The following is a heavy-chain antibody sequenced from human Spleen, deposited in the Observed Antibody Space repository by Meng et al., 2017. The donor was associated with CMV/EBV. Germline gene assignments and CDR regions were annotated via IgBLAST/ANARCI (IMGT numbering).Heavy chain of an antibody. V-gene: IGHV3-11*01. CDR3: AKGYDSSGYDAMDV. J-gene: IGHJ6*02. D-gene: IGHD3-22*01. Sequence: GESLKISCAASGFPFSEYYMSWIRQAPGKGLEWVSYISSSGRSIYYADSVKGRFTISRDNAKNSLYLQMNSLRAEDMAFYYCAKGYDSSGYDAMDVWGQGTTVTVSS. CDR2: ISSSGRSI. CDR1: GFPFSEYY.